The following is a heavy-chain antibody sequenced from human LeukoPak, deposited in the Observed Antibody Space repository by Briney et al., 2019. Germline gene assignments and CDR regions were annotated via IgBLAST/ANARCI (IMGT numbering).Heavy chain of an antibody. CDR1: GGSLSSSSYY. CDR2: IFYSGST. CDR3: ARAFNPNYYDSSGYFNWFDP. J-gene: IGHJ5*02. V-gene: IGHV4-39*01. Sequence: SETLSLTCTVSGGSLSSSSYYWGWIRQPPGKGLEWIGIIFYSGSTYYNPSLKSRATISVDTSKNQFSLKLSTVTAADTAVYYCARAFNPNYYDSSGYFNWFDPWGQGTLVTVSS. D-gene: IGHD3-22*01.